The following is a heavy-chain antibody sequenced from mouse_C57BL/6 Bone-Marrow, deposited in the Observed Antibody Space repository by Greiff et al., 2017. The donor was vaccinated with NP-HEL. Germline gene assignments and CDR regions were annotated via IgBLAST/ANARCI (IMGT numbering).Heavy chain of an antibody. CDR2: INPGSGGT. CDR3: ARWPMDY. CDR1: GYAFTNYL. Sequence: VQLQQSGAELVRPGTSVKVSCKASGYAFTNYLLEWVKQRPGQGLEWIGVINPGSGGTNYNEKFKGKATLTADKSSSTAYMQLSSLTSEDSAVYFGARWPMDYWGQGTSVTVSS. V-gene: IGHV1-54*01. J-gene: IGHJ4*01.